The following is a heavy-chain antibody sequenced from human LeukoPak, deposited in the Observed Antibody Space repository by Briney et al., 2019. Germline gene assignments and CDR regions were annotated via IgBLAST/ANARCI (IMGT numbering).Heavy chain of an antibody. D-gene: IGHD3-3*01. J-gene: IGHJ4*02. CDR1: GFTFSSYA. CDR2: ISYDGSNK. CDR3: AREASITIFGVVIPLDY. V-gene: IGHV3-30-3*01. Sequence: GGSLRLSCAASGFTFSSYAMHWVRQAPGKGLEWVAVISYDGSNKYYADSVKGRFTISRDNSKNTLYLQVNSLRAEDTAVYYCAREASITIFGVVIPLDYWGQGTLVTVSS.